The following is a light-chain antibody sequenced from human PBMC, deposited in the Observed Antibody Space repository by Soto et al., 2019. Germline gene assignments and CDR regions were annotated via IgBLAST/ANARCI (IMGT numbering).Light chain of an antibody. V-gene: IGKV1-5*01. Sequence: MNKTPPPLSASVGDRVTITCRAIQTISTWMAWYQQKPGKAPKLLVYDASTLQSGVASRFSGSGSGTEFTLIISGLQPDDSATYYCQQYTNTNNPWMFGQGTKVDIK. J-gene: IGKJ1*01. CDR2: DAS. CDR3: QQYTNTNNPWM. CDR1: QTISTW.